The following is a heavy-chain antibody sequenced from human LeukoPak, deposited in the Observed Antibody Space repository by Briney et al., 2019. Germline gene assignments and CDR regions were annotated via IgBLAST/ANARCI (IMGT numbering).Heavy chain of an antibody. CDR3: ASGDYYDSSGYYDALDI. CDR2: IYSGGST. V-gene: IGHV3-66*02. CDR1: GFTVSSNY. D-gene: IGHD3-22*01. J-gene: IGHJ3*02. Sequence: GGSLRLSCAASGFTVSSNYMSWVRQAPGKGLEWVSVIYSGGSTYYADSVKGRFTIPRDNSKNTLYLQMNSLRAEDTAVYYCASGDYYDSSGYYDALDIWGQGTMVTVSS.